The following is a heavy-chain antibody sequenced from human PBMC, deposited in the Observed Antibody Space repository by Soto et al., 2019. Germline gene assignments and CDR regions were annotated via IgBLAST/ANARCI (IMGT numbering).Heavy chain of an antibody. J-gene: IGHJ6*02. Sequence: QVQVVQSGAEVKKPGSSVKVSCKASGGAFSNYGISWVRQAPGQGLEWMGGIIPMFGTPKYAQKFRGGVTIHADEPTTTVYMALSSLNSVVTAIFYCVIGTWDCSRINCYTLKGSFYYGMDVWGQGTTVTVSS. D-gene: IGHD2-21*01. CDR3: VIGTWDCSRINCYTLKGSFYYGMDV. CDR1: GGAFSNYG. V-gene: IGHV1-69*01. CDR2: IIPMFGTP.